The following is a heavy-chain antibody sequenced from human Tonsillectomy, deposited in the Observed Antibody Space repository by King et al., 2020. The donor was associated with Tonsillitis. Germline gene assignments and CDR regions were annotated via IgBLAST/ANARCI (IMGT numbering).Heavy chain of an antibody. J-gene: IGHJ6*02. V-gene: IGHV3-7*01. CDR2: IKQDGSEK. D-gene: IGHD2-2*02. CDR3: ARDQFSCSSNSCYTSHYYYYGMDV. CDR1: GFTFSSYW. Sequence: VQLVESGGGLVQPGGSLRLSCAASGFTFSSYWMSWVRQAPGKGLEWVANIKQDGSEKYYVDSVKGRFTISRDNAKKSLYLQMNSLRAADTAVYYCARDQFSCSSNSCYTSHYYYYGMDVWGQGTTVTVSS.